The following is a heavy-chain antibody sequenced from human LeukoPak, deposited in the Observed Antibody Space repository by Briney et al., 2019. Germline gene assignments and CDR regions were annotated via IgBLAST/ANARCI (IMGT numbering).Heavy chain of an antibody. CDR1: GFTFPDIY. CDR2: ISPSGTDI. V-gene: IGHV3-11*04. CDR3: ARDRKGP. Sequence: GGSLRLSCAVSGFTFPDIYMTWIRQAPGKGLESLSYISPSGTDISYADSVKGRFTISRDNAKNSLYLQMNSRRAEATAVYYCARDRKGPWGQGTLVTVSS. J-gene: IGHJ5*02.